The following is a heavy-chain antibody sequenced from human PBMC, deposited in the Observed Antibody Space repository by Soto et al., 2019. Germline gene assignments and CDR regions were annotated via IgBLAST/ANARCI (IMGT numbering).Heavy chain of an antibody. CDR3: ATDLGGSSDY. Sequence: ASVKVSCKASGYTFTSYGISWVRQAPGKGLEWMGGFDPEDGETIYAQKFQGRVTMTEDTSTDTAYMELSSLRSEDTAVYYCATDLGGSSDYWGQGTLVTVSS. V-gene: IGHV1-24*01. CDR1: GYTFTSYG. D-gene: IGHD3-16*01. J-gene: IGHJ4*02. CDR2: FDPEDGET.